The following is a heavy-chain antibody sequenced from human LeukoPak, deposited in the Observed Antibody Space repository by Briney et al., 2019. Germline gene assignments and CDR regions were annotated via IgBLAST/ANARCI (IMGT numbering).Heavy chain of an antibody. CDR1: GYTFTSYG. V-gene: IGHV1-69*04. Sequence: GASVKVSCKASGYTFTSYGISWVRQAPGQGLGWMGRIIPILGIANYAQKFQGRVTITADKSTSTAYMELSSLRSEDTAVYYCASSTTGSYPPLFDYWGQGTLVTVSS. J-gene: IGHJ4*02. CDR3: ASSTTGSYPPLFDY. CDR2: IIPILGIA. D-gene: IGHD3-10*01.